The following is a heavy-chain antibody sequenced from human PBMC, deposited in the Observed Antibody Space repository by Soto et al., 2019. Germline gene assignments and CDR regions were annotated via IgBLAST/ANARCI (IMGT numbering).Heavy chain of an antibody. V-gene: IGHV1-69*06. CDR3: ARGYYGSESYAYSFDI. CDR2: IIPIFGTA. Sequence: QVQLVQSGAEVKKPGSSVKVSCKASGGTFSSYAISWVRQAPGQGLGWMGGIIPIFGTANYAQKIKGRVTITADKSTSTAYMELSSLRSEDTAVYYCARGYYGSESYAYSFDILGQGTMVTVSS. D-gene: IGHD3-10*01. CDR1: GGTFSSYA. J-gene: IGHJ3*02.